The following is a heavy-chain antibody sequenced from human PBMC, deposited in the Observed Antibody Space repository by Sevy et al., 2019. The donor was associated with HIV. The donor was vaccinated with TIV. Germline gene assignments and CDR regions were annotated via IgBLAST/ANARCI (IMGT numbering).Heavy chain of an antibody. J-gene: IGHJ4*02. D-gene: IGHD3-10*01. CDR1: GGTFSSYA. V-gene: IGHV1-69*13. CDR3: ARDWNYYYGSGSYYRFDY. CDR2: IIPIFGTA. Sequence: ASVKVSCKASGGTFSSYAISWVRQAPGQGLEWMGGIIPIFGTANYAQKFQGRVTITADESTSTAYMELSSLRSEDTAVYYCARDWNYYYGSGSYYRFDYWGQETLVTVSS.